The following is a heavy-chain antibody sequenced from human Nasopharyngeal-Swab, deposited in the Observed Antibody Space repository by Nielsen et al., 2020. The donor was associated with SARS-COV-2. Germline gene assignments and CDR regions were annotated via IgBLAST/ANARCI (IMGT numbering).Heavy chain of an antibody. CDR2: FDPEDGET. D-gene: IGHD2-2*01. Sequence: WVRQAPGQGLEWMGGFDPEDGETIYAQKFQGRVTMTEDTSTDTAYMELSSLRSEDTAVYYCATAGPAAADNYYMDVWGKGTPVTVSS. V-gene: IGHV1-24*01. J-gene: IGHJ6*03. CDR3: ATAGPAAADNYYMDV.